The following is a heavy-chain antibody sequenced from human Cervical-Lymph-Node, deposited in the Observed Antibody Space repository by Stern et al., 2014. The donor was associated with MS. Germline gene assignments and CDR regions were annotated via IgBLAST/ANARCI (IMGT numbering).Heavy chain of an antibody. D-gene: IGHD6-19*01. CDR2: IIHVFGTA. V-gene: IGHV1-69*06. CDR1: GGTFSIYA. CDR3: ARDIAVAGTWGSAFDI. J-gene: IGHJ3*02. Sequence: QMQLVQSGAEVKKPGSSVKVSCKASGGTFSIYAISWVRQAPGQGLEWMGGIIHVFGTANYAQRFQDRVTITADISTSTAYMELSSLRSDDTAVYYCARDIAVAGTWGSAFDIWGQGTMVTVSS.